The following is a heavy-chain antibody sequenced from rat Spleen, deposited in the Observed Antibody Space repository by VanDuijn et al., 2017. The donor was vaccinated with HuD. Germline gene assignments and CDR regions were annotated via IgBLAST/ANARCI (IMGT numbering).Heavy chain of an antibody. J-gene: IGHJ3*01. Sequence: EVQLVESGGGLVQPGRSMKFSCVASGFTFSNYYMAWVRQAPTRGLEWVASISTGGGNTYYRDSVKGRFTISRDNAKSTLYLQMNSLRSEDTATYYCARHENWELSWFAYWGQGTLVTVSS. V-gene: IGHV5-25*01. CDR2: ISTGGGNT. CDR1: GFTFSNYY. D-gene: IGHD5-1*01. CDR3: ARHENWELSWFAY.